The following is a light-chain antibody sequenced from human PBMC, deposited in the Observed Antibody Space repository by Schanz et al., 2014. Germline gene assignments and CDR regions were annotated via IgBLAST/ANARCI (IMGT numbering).Light chain of an antibody. CDR3: QQYDSPPLT. Sequence: EIVLTQSPGTLSLSPGERATLSCRASQSVSSNLAWYQQKPGQAPRLLIYGASTRATGIPDRFGGSGSGTDFTLTISRLEPEDFAVYYCQQYDSPPLTFGGGTKVEI. V-gene: IGKV3-20*01. CDR1: QSVSSN. J-gene: IGKJ4*01. CDR2: GAS.